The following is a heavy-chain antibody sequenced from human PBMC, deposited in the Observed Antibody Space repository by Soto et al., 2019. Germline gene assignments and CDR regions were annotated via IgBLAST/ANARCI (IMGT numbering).Heavy chain of an antibody. CDR1: SGSITSSAW. J-gene: IGHJ4*02. V-gene: IGHV4-4*02. CDR2: VSQSGST. CDR3: VRGDNYRFDF. Sequence: QVQLQESGPGLVKPSGTLSLTCAVSSGSITSSAWWSWVRQPPGKGLEWIGEVSQSGSTNYNPSLKSRVIISIDTSNNQFFLKLISVTAADTAVYFCVRGDNYRFDFWGQGSLVTVSA. D-gene: IGHD4-4*01.